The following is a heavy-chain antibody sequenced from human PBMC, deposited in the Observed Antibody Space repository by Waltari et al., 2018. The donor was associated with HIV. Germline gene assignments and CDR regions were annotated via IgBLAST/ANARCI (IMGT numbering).Heavy chain of an antibody. J-gene: IGHJ4*02. Sequence: EVQLVESGGGLVQPGGSLRLSCAASGFPFSSSWMSWVSQAPGKGLEWVANIKQDGSEKYYVDSVNGRFTISRDNAENSLYLQMNSLRAEDTAVYYCARGGFYGSGSKVNWGQGTLVTVSS. V-gene: IGHV3-7*04. CDR3: ARGGFYGSGSKVN. CDR1: GFPFSSSW. CDR2: IKQDGSEK. D-gene: IGHD3-10*01.